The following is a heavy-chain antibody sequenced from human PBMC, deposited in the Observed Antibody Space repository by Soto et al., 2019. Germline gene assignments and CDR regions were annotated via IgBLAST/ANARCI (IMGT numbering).Heavy chain of an antibody. D-gene: IGHD3-10*01. V-gene: IGHV2-5*01. J-gene: IGHJ4*02. CDR3: AHGDPLDFHY. CDR2: IYWNGIE. CDR1: GFSLSTSGEA. Sequence: QITLRESGPALVKPTQTLTLTCTFSGFSLSTSGEAVGWIRQPPGKGLEWLALIYWNGIERYSPSLKNRLSITKDTSKNNVVLTMTNMDPVDTATYYCAHGDPLDFHYWGQGTRVTVSS.